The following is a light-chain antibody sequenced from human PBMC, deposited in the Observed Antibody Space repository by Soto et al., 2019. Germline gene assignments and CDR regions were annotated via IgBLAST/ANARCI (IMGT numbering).Light chain of an antibody. CDR1: QSVSSY. Sequence: SPTIQKMTPGERATLSCRASQSVSSYLAWYQQKPGQAPRLLIYDASNRATGIPARFSGSGSGTDFTLTISSLEPEEIAVYYCQQRSNWPAFGQGTKV. CDR3: QQRSNWPA. CDR2: DAS. V-gene: IGKV3-11*01. J-gene: IGKJ1*01.